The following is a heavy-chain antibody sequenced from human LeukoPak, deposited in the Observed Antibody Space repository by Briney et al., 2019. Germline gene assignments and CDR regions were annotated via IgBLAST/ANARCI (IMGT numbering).Heavy chain of an antibody. CDR3: ARFAMVRGVPYYYYMDV. J-gene: IGHJ6*03. V-gene: IGHV1-2*02. Sequence: ASVKVSCKASGYTFTGYYMHWVRQAPGQGLEWMGWINPNSGGTNYAQKFQGRVTITRDTPISTAYMELSRLRSDDTAVYYCARFAMVRGVPYYYYMDVWGKGTTVTVSS. CDR2: INPNSGGT. CDR1: GYTFTGYY. D-gene: IGHD3-10*01.